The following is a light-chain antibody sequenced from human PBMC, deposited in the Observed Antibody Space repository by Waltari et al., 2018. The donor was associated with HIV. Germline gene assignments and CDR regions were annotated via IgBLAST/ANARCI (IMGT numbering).Light chain of an antibody. CDR3: AAWDDSLNGLWV. J-gene: IGLJ3*02. CDR1: SSNIGRNT. V-gene: IGLV1-44*01. CDR2: TDN. Sequence: QSVLTQPPSVSGTPGQRVTISCSGASSNIGRNTVNWFQLLPGTAPKLLIYTDNQRPSGVPDRSSGSKSGTSASLAISGLQSEDEADYFCAAWDDSLNGLWVFGGGTKLTVL.